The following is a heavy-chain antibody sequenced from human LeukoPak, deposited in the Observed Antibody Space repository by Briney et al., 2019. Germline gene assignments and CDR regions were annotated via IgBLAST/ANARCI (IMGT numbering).Heavy chain of an antibody. V-gene: IGHV3-7*01. Sequence: SGGSLRLSCVAPEFSFSSYWMTWVRQAPGKGLEWVANIKQDGSVKNYVDSVKGRFTISRDNAENSLYLQMNSLRVEDTAVYYCARGPSTTLTTKWGQGTLVTVSS. CDR1: EFSFSSYW. J-gene: IGHJ4*02. CDR2: IKQDGSVK. D-gene: IGHD4-11*01. CDR3: ARGPSTTLTTK.